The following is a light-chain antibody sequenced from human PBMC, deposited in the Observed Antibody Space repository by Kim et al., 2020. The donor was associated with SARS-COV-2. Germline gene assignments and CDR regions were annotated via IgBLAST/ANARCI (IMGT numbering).Light chain of an antibody. J-gene: IGKJ2*01. CDR2: GAS. V-gene: IGKV3-20*01. CDR3: QQYGSSMYT. Sequence: EIVLTQSPGTLSLSPGERATLSCRASQSVSSSYLAWYQQKPGQAPRLLIYGASSRATGIPDRFSGSGSGTDFTLTISGLEPEDFAVYYCQQYGSSMYTFGQWTKLEI. CDR1: QSVSSSY.